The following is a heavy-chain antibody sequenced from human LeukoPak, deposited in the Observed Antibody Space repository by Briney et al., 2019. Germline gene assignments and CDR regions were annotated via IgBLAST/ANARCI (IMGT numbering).Heavy chain of an antibody. CDR2: IYYSGST. CDR3: ARVRYLEWLSSYYFDY. CDR1: GGSISSSSYY. D-gene: IGHD3-3*01. V-gene: IGHV4-39*07. Sequence: SETQSLTCTVSGGSISSSSYYWGWIRQPPGKGLEWIGSIYYSGSTYYNPSLKSRVTISVDTSKNQFSLKLSSVTAADTAVYYCARVRYLEWLSSYYFDYWGQGALVTVS. J-gene: IGHJ4*02.